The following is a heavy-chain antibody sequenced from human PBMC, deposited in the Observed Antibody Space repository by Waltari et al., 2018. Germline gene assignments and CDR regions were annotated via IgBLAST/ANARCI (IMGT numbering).Heavy chain of an antibody. D-gene: IGHD1-26*01. J-gene: IGHJ3*01. CDR1: VFTFSSYW. V-gene: IGHV3-7*01. CDR3: ARAYSGSYET. Sequence: EVQLVESGGDLVQPGGSLRLSCAASVFTFSSYWMTWVRQAPGKGLEWVANIQRDGNGKYYADSVKGRFTISRDNAKNSLYLQMNSLRAEDTAVYYCARAYSGSYETWGQGTLFTVSS. CDR2: IQRDGNGK.